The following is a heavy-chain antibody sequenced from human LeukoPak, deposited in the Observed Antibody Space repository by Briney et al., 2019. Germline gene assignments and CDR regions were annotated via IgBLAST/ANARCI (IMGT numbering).Heavy chain of an antibody. J-gene: IGHJ4*02. D-gene: IGHD4-11*01. CDR3: ARERDYTRFDY. CDR1: GYTFTSYD. CDR2: ISAYNGNT. V-gene: IGHV1-18*01. Sequence: ASVKVSCKASGYTFTSYDINWVRQAPGQGLEWMGWISAYNGNTNYAQKFQGRVTMTTDTSTSTAYMELRSLRSDDTAVYYCARERDYTRFDYWGQGTLVTVSS.